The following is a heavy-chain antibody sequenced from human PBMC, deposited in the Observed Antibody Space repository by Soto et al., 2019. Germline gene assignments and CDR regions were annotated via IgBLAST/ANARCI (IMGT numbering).Heavy chain of an antibody. J-gene: IGHJ5*02. V-gene: IGHV4-59*08. CDR2: IYYSGST. CDR3: ARHTERYSSSWFDP. CDR1: GGSISSYY. Sequence: SETLSLTCTVSGGSISSYYWSWIRQPPGKGLEWIGYIYYSGSTNYNPSLKSRVTISVDTSKNQFSLKLSSVTAADTAVYYCARHTERYSSSWFDPWGQGTLVNVSS. D-gene: IGHD6-13*01.